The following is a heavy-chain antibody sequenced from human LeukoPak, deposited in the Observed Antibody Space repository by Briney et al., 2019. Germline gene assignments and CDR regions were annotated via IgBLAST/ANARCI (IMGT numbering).Heavy chain of an antibody. D-gene: IGHD2-15*01. J-gene: IGHJ4*02. Sequence: GGSLRLSCAASGFTFNNYAMTWVRQAPGKGLEWVSTVSGSGDNSHYADSVKGRFTISRDNSKNTLYLRMNSLRAEDTARYYCAKDPLGYCGGGSCFHYFDYWGQGTLASVSS. V-gene: IGHV3-23*01. CDR3: AKDPLGYCGGGSCFHYFDY. CDR1: GFTFNNYA. CDR2: VSGSGDNS.